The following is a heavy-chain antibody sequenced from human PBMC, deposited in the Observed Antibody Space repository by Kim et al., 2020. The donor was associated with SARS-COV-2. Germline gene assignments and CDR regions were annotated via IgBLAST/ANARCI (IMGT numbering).Heavy chain of an antibody. J-gene: IGHJ4*02. V-gene: IGHV3-30*01. CDR3: ARDTERWLQSPFGY. Sequence: DSVKGRFTISRDNSKNTLYLQMNSLRAEDTAVYYCARDTERWLQSPFGYWGQGTLVTVSS. D-gene: IGHD5-12*01.